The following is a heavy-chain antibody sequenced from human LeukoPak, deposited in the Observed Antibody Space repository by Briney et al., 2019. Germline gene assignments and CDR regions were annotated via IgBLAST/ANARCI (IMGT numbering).Heavy chain of an antibody. CDR3: ARVGGGQQLVASPLYYFDY. CDR2: IYYSGST. J-gene: IGHJ4*02. CDR1: GGSISSHY. V-gene: IGHV4-59*11. D-gene: IGHD6-13*01. Sequence: PSETLSLTCTVSGGSISSHYWSWVRQPPGKGLEWIGYIYYSGSTKCNPSLKSRVTISVDTSKNQFSLKLSSVTAADTAVYYCARVGGGQQLVASPLYYFDYWGQGTLVTVSS.